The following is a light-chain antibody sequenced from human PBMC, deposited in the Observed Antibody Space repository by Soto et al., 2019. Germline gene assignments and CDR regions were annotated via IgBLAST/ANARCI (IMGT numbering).Light chain of an antibody. J-gene: IGLJ3*02. CDR3: CSYAGRSPVV. CDR2: EVS. V-gene: IGLV2-14*01. Sequence: QSVLSQPASVSGSPGQSITISCTGTSSDVGAYNYVSWYQQHPGKAPKLMISEVSNRPSGVSNRFSGSKSGNTASLTISGLLPEDEADYYCCSYAGRSPVVFGGGTKLTVL. CDR1: SSDVGAYNY.